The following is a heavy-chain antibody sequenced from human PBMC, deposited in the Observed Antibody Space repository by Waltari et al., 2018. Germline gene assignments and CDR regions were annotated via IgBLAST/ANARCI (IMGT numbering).Heavy chain of an antibody. CDR1: GGSISSYY. Sequence: QVQLQESGPGLVKPSETLSLTCTVPGGSISSYYWSWIRQPPGKGLEWIGYIYYSGSTNYTPSLTSRVTISVDTSKNQFSLKLSSVTAADTAVYYCARDRVGATRGFDYWGQGTLVTVSS. CDR2: IYYSGST. CDR3: ARDRVGATRGFDY. J-gene: IGHJ4*02. D-gene: IGHD1-26*01. V-gene: IGHV4-59*01.